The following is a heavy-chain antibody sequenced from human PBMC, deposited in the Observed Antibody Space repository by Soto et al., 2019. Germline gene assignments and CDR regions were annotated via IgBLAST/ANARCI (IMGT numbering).Heavy chain of an antibody. V-gene: IGHV3-30-3*01. CDR3: ARDLVSSSWYSSDYYYGMDV. J-gene: IGHJ6*02. CDR2: ISYDGSNK. D-gene: IGHD6-13*01. CDR1: GFTFSSYA. Sequence: PGGSLRLSCAASGFTFSSYAMPWVRQAPGKGLEWVAVISYDGSNKYYADSVKGRFTISRDNSKNTLYLQMNSLRAEDTAVYYCARDLVSSSWYSSDYYYGMDVWGQGTTVTVSS.